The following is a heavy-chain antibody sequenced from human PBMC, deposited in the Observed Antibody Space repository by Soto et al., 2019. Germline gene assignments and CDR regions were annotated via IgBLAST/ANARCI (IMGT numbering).Heavy chain of an antibody. D-gene: IGHD1-26*01. CDR1: GFTFSSYG. CDR3: AKDKEWELLPPYYYYGMDV. V-gene: IGHV3-30*18. J-gene: IGHJ6*02. CDR2: ISYDGSNK. Sequence: PGGSLRLSCAASGFTFSSYGMHWVRQAPGKGLEWVAVISYDGSNKYYADSVKGRFTISRDNSKNTLYLQMNSLRAEDTAVYYCAKDKEWELLPPYYYYGMDVWGQGPTVTVYS.